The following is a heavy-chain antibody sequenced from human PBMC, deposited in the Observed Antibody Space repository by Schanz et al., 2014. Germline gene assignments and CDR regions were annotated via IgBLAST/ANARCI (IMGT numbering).Heavy chain of an antibody. J-gene: IGHJ3*02. Sequence: EVQLVESGGGLIQPGGSLRLSCAASGFTVSSNYMSWVRQAPGKGLEWVAVIYSGGSTFYTDSVKGRFTISRDNSKNTLYLQMNSLIAEDTAVYYCENCIGWYGRCAFDIWGQGTMVTVSS. CDR1: GFTVSSNY. V-gene: IGHV3-53*01. D-gene: IGHD6-19*01. CDR3: ENCIGWYGRCAFDI. CDR2: IYSGGST.